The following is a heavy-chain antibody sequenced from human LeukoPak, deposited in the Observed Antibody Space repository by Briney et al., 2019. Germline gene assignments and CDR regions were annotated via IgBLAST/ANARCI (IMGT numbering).Heavy chain of an antibody. V-gene: IGHV4-59*01. Sequence: SETLSLTCTVSGGFISSDYWSWIRQPPGKGLEWIGYIYYSGSTNYNPSLKSRVTISVDASKNQFSLKLSSVTAADTAVYYCARIGSGYSYGFFDYWGQGTLVTVSS. J-gene: IGHJ4*02. CDR1: GGFISSDY. CDR2: IYYSGST. CDR3: ARIGSGYSYGFFDY. D-gene: IGHD5-18*01.